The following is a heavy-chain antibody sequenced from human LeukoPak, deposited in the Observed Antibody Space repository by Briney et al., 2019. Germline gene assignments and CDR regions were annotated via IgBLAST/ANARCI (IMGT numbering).Heavy chain of an antibody. D-gene: IGHD3-22*01. Sequence: ASVKVSCKASGGTFSSYAISWVRQAPGQGLEWMGWISAYNGNTNYPQRLQGRVTMTTDTSTTTAYMELRSLRSDDTAVYYCARDINGYYYDSHGYYPTDLWGQGTLVTVSS. V-gene: IGHV1-18*01. CDR2: ISAYNGNT. CDR1: GGTFSSYA. J-gene: IGHJ5*02. CDR3: ARDINGYYYDSHGYYPTDL.